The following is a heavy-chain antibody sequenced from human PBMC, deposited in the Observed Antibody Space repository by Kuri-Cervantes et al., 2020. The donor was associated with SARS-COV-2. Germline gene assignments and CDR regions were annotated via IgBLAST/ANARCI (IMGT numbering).Heavy chain of an antibody. D-gene: IGHD2-15*01. V-gene: IGHV4-39*01. CDR3: ARQSVVASDD. Sequence: SETLSLTCTVSGGSISSSSYYWGWIRQPPGKGLEWIGSIYYSGSTYYDPSLKSRVTISVDTSKNQFSLKLSSVTAADTAVYYCARQSVVASDDWGQGILVTVSS. CDR2: IYYSGST. J-gene: IGHJ4*02. CDR1: GGSISSSSYY.